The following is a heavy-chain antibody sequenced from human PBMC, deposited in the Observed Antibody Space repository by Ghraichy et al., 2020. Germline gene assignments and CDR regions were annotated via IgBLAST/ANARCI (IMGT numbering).Heavy chain of an antibody. D-gene: IGHD3-10*01. CDR3: ARDPGVLRVFDY. CDR2: ISASSGTI. Sequence: ESLRLSCAASGFSFSSYNMNWVRQAPGKGLEWVSYISASSGTIYYADSVKGRFTISRDNAKNSVYLQMNSLRAEDTAVYYCARDPGVLRVFDYWGLGTLVTVPS. CDR1: GFSFSSYN. V-gene: IGHV3-48*01. J-gene: IGHJ4*02.